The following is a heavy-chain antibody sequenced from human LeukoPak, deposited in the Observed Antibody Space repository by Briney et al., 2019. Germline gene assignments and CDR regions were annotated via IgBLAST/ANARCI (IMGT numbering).Heavy chain of an antibody. Sequence: PSETLSLTCAVYGGSFSGYYWSWIRQPPGKGLEWIGEINHSGSTNYNPSLKSRVTISVDTSQNQFTLKLSSVTAADTAVYYCARGSAGADHDYWGQGTLVTVFS. J-gene: IGHJ4*02. CDR2: INHSGST. V-gene: IGHV4-34*01. D-gene: IGHD6-13*01. CDR1: GGSFSGYY. CDR3: ARGSAGADHDY.